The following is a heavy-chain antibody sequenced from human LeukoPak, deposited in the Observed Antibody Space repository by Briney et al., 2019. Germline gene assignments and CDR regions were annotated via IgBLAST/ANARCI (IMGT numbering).Heavy chain of an antibody. CDR3: AKDSQWSAYTSGWYERFDY. Sequence: PGGSLRLSCAASGFIFSNYGMHWVRQAPGKGLEWMALISYDGSNQYYAGSVKGRFTISRDNSKNTLYLQMNSLRAEDTAVYYCAKDSQWSAYTSGWYERFDYWGQGTLVTVSS. D-gene: IGHD6-19*01. CDR2: ISYDGSNQ. J-gene: IGHJ4*02. V-gene: IGHV3-30*18. CDR1: GFIFSNYG.